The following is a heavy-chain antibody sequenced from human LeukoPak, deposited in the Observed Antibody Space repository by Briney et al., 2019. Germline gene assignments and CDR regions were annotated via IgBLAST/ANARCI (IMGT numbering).Heavy chain of an antibody. CDR1: GGTFSSYA. Sequence: GASVKVSCKASGGTFSSYAISWVRQAPGQGLEWMGGIIPIFGTANYAQKFQGRVTITTDESTSTAYTELSSLRSEDTAVYYSARAGRSRYCSSTSCLGYYYYYYMDVWGQGTMVTVSS. CDR2: IIPIFGTA. CDR3: ARAGRSRYCSSTSCLGYYYYYYMDV. J-gene: IGHJ6*03. V-gene: IGHV1-69*05. D-gene: IGHD2-2*01.